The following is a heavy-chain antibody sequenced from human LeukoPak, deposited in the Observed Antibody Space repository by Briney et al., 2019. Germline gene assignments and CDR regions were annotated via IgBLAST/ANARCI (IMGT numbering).Heavy chain of an antibody. CDR1: GYTFTGYY. CDR2: INPNSRGT. J-gene: IGHJ5*02. V-gene: IGHV1-2*02. CDR3: ARDYGDYEVGTGFDP. D-gene: IGHD4-17*01. Sequence: GASVKVSCKASGYTFTGYYMHWVRQAPGQGLEWMGWINPNSRGTNYAQKFQGRVTMTRDTSISTAYMELSRLRSDDTAVYYCARDYGDYEVGTGFDPWGQGTLVTVSS.